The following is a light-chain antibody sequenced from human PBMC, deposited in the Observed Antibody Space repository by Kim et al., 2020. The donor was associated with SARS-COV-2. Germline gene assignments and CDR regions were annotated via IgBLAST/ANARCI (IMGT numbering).Light chain of an antibody. CDR3: QQPISYPIT. CDR1: QGISSY. CDR2: SVS. J-gene: IGKJ5*01. Sequence: IQLTQSPPSLSASVGDRVTITCRASQGISSYLAWYQQKPGKAPKLLMYSVSTLQSGVPLRFSGSGSGTDFTLTISSLQPEDFATYYCQQPISYPITFGQGTRLEIK. V-gene: IGKV1-9*01.